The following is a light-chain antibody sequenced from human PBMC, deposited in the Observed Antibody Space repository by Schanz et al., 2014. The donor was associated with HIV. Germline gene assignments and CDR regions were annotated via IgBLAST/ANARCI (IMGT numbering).Light chain of an antibody. CDR1: SGDVGRYDY. J-gene: IGLJ2*01. CDR3: TSYTSSNTLGV. CDR2: DVT. V-gene: IGLV2-14*03. Sequence: QSALTQPASVSGSLGQSITISCTGTSGDVGRYDYVSWYQQHPGQAPKLLIYDVTYRPSGISNRFSGSKSGYTASLTISGLQAEDEADYYCTSYTSSNTLGVFGGGTKLTVL.